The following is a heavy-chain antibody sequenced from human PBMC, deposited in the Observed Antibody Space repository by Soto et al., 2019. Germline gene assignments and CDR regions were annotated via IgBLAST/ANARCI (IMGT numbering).Heavy chain of an antibody. J-gene: IGHJ4*02. D-gene: IGHD6-13*01. CDR1: GFTFSSYA. V-gene: IGHV3-23*01. CDR3: AKRRHAQLDNDY. Sequence: LSCAASGFTFSSYAMSWVRQAPGKGLEWVSAISGSGGSTYYADSVKGRFTISRDNSKNTLYLQMNSLRAEDTAVYYCAKRRHAQLDNDYWGQGTLVTVSS. CDR2: ISGSGGST.